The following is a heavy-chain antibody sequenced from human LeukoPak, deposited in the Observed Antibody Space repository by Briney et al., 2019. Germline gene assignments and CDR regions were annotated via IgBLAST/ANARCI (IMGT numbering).Heavy chain of an antibody. CDR2: ISWNSGSI. CDR1: GFTFDDYA. J-gene: IGHJ3*02. Sequence: QTGRSLRLSCAASGFTFDDYAMHWVRQAPGKGLEWVSGISWNSGSIGYADSVKGRFTISRDNAKNSLYLQMNSLRAEDTDLYYCAKVDDSSGYGDAFDIWGQGTMVTVSS. CDR3: AKVDDSSGYGDAFDI. V-gene: IGHV3-9*01. D-gene: IGHD3-22*01.